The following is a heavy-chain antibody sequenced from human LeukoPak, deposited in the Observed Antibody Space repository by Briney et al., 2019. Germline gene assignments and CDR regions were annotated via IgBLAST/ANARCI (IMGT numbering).Heavy chain of an antibody. CDR1: DGSISDYS. CDR3: ARSRDYSDRSGFFDFDY. J-gene: IGHJ4*02. Sequence: PSETLSLTCTVSDGSISDYSWSWIRQPPGKGLEWIGYIYYSGSTNYNPSLKSRVTISLDTSKNQFSLKLSSVTAADTAVYYCARSRDYSDRSGFFDFDYWGQGTLVTVSS. CDR2: IYYSGST. V-gene: IGHV4-59*01. D-gene: IGHD3-22*01.